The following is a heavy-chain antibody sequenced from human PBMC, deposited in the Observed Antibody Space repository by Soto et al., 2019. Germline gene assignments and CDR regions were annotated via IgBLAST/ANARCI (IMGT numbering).Heavy chain of an antibody. CDR1: GFTFSSYG. J-gene: IGHJ4*02. CDR2: ISYDGSNK. D-gene: IGHD3-22*01. CDR3: AKLARGITMIVVVEPIDY. V-gene: IGHV3-30*18. Sequence: QVQLVESGGGVVQPGRSLRLSCAASGFTFSSYGMHWVRQAPGKGLEWVAVISYDGSNKYYADSVKGRFTISRDNSKNPLYLQMNSLRAEDTAVYYCAKLARGITMIVVVEPIDYWGQGTLVTVSS.